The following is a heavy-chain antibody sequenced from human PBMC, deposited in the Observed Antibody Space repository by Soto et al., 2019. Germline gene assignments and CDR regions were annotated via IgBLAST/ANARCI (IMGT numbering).Heavy chain of an antibody. CDR3: ARVKFKTRDIVVVVAATRYFDY. CDR1: GGSFSGYY. Sequence: SETLSLTCAVYGGSFSGYYWSWIRQPPGKGLEWIGEINHSGSTNYNPSLKSRVTISVETSKNQFSLKLSSVTAADTAVYYCARVKFKTRDIVVVVAATRYFDYWGQGTLVTVSS. V-gene: IGHV4-34*01. CDR2: INHSGST. J-gene: IGHJ4*02. D-gene: IGHD2-15*01.